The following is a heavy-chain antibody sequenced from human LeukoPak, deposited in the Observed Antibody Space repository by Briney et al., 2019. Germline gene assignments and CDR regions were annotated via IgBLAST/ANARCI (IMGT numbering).Heavy chain of an antibody. J-gene: IGHJ4*02. V-gene: IGHV3-21*01. CDR2: ISSSSSYI. D-gene: IGHD2-21*02. CDR3: ARAYCGGDCYTFDY. Sequence: PGGSLRLSCAASGFTFSSYSMNWVRQAPGKGPEWVSSISSSSSYIYYADSVKGRFTISRDNAKNSLYLQMNSLRAEDTAVYYCARAYCGGDCYTFDYWGQGTLVTVSS. CDR1: GFTFSSYS.